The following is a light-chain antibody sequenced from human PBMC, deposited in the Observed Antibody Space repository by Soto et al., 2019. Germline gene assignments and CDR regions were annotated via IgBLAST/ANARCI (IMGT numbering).Light chain of an antibody. CDR1: QCISIW. J-gene: IGKJ1*01. V-gene: IGKV1-5*03. CDR3: QHYNDYSWT. CDR2: KTS. Sequence: DIHMTQSPSTLSASVGDRVTITCRASQCISIWLAWYQQKPGKAPNLLIYKTSSLESGDPSRFSGSGSGTEFTLTISSLQPDDFATYYCQHYNDYSWTFGQGTKVEIK.